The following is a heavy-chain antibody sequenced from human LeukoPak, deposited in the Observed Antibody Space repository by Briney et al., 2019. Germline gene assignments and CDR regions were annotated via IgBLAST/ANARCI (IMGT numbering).Heavy chain of an antibody. V-gene: IGHV4-39*01. J-gene: IGHJ4*02. CDR3: VRVVCCETTGVFDI. D-gene: IGHD1-14*01. CDR2: IYYSGST. CDR1: GGSIRGSINY. Sequence: SETLSLTCTVSGGSIRGSINYWGWIRQPPGKGLEWIANIYYSGSTYYNPSLESRVIISVDTSKNQFSLKLSSVSASDTAMYYCVRVVCCETTGVFDIWGQGTQVTVSS.